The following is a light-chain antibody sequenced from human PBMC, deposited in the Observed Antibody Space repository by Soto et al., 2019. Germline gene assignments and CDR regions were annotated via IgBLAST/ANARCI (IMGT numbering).Light chain of an antibody. CDR3: QQYSTYSGT. CDR1: QTITTW. Sequence: IQMTQSPSTLSASVGARAPITCRASQTITTWLAWYQQQPGKAPELLIYDASRLQSGVPPRFSGSGFGTEFSLTISGLQPDDSATYYCQQYSTYSGTFGQGTKVDIK. V-gene: IGKV1-5*01. CDR2: DAS. J-gene: IGKJ1*01.